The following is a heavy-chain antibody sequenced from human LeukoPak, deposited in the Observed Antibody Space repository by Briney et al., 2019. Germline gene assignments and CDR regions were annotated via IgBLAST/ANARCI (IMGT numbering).Heavy chain of an antibody. V-gene: IGHV4-4*02. D-gene: IGHD1-26*01. CDR1: GXSXXSSNW. Sequence: LSLTXXXSGXSXXSSNWWSWVRQPPGKGLEWIGEIYHSGSTNYNPSLKSRVTISVDKSKNQFPLKLSSVTAADTAVYYCAREGPSGSSYDAFDIWGQGTMVTVSS. CDR2: IYHSGST. J-gene: IGHJ3*02. CDR3: AREGPSGSSYDAFDI.